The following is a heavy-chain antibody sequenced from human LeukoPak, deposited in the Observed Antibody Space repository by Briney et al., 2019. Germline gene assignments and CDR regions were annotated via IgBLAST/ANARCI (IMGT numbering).Heavy chain of an antibody. CDR2: INPNSGGT. J-gene: IGHJ4*02. D-gene: IGHD1/OR15-1a*01. V-gene: IGHV1-2*02. CDR1: VYTFTDYF. Sequence: GASVKVSCKASVYTFTDYFMHWVRQAPGQGLEWMGWINPNSGGTNYAQEFQGRATMTRDTSISTAYMEVTSLTSDDTAVYYCARGRRTTSDAPMVIMYVYWGQGTLVTVSS. CDR3: ARGRRTTSDAPMVIMYVY.